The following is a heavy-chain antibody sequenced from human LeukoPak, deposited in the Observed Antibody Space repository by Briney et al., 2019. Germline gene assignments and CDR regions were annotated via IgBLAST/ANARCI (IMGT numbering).Heavy chain of an antibody. CDR1: GFTFSSYS. D-gene: IGHD2-15*01. V-gene: IGHV3-21*01. CDR2: ISSSI. CDR3: ARDYCSGGSCYSVDY. J-gene: IGHJ4*02. Sequence: KTGRSLRLSCAASGFTFSSYSMNWVRQAPVKGLEWVSSISSSIYYADSLKGRFTISRDNAKNSLYLQMSSLRAEDTAVYYCARDYCSGGSCYSVDYWGQGTLVTVSS.